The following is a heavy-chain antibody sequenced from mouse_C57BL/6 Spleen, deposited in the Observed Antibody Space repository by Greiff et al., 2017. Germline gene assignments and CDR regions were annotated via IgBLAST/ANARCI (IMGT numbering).Heavy chain of an antibody. CDR2: IRTTSNNYAT. J-gene: IGHJ2*01. CDR3: VRQRDYGNYFDY. V-gene: IGHV10-1*01. Sequence: EVQVVESGGGLVQPKGSLKLSCAASGFSFNTYAMNWVRQAPGKGLEWVARIRTTSNNYATYYADSVKDRFTISRDDSESMLYLQMNNMKTEDTAMYYCVRQRDYGNYFDYWGQGTTLTVSS. CDR1: GFSFNTYA. D-gene: IGHD1-1*01.